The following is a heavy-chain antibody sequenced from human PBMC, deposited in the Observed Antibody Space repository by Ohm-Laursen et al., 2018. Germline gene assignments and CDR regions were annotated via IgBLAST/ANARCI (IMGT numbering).Heavy chain of an antibody. CDR1: GFTFDDYA. D-gene: IGHD5-18*01. CDR3: AKVRYSSGYFDY. Sequence: SLRPSCTASGFTFDDYAMHWVRQAPGKGLEWVSGISWNSGSIGYADSVKGRFTISRDNAKNSLYLQMNSLRAEDTALYYCAKVRYSSGYFDYWGQGTLVTVSS. V-gene: IGHV3-9*01. J-gene: IGHJ4*02. CDR2: ISWNSGSI.